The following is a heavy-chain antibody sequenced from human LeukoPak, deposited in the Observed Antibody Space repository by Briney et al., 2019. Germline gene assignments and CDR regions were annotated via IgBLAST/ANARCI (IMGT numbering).Heavy chain of an antibody. CDR3: ASSHDSSGND. CDR2: IKYDGTHK. J-gene: IGHJ4*02. D-gene: IGHD3-22*01. V-gene: IGHV3-7*01. CDR1: GISFSSYW. Sequence: GGSLRLSCVASGISFSSYWMAWVRQTPGKGLEWVANIKYDGTHKFYADSVKGRFTISRDNAKNSLFLEMNSLTADDTAVYFCASSHDSSGNDWGQGTLVTVSS.